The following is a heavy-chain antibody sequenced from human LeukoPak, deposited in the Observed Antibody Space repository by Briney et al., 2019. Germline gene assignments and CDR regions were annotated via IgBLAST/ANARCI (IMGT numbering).Heavy chain of an antibody. J-gene: IGHJ5*02. Sequence: PSETLSLTCAVYGVSFSAYYWTWIRQPPGKGLEWIGEINHSGSSNYNSSLRSRVTISVDTSYKQFSLRLSSVTAADTAVYYCAPRGDIEHSYVYGKWFDPWGQGTRVTVSS. V-gene: IGHV4-34*01. CDR1: GVSFSAYY. D-gene: IGHD5-18*01. CDR3: APRGDIEHSYVYGKWFDP. CDR2: INHSGSS.